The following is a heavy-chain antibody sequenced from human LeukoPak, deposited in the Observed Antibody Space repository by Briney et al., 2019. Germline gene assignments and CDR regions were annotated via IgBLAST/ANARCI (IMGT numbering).Heavy chain of an antibody. V-gene: IGHV1-2*02. CDR1: GDTFTGYY. J-gene: IGHJ4*02. Sequence: ASVKVSCKASGDTFTGYYMHWVRQAPGQGLEWMGWINPNSGGTNYAQKFQGRVTMTRDTSITTAYMELSSLRTDDPAVYYCTRRMGSGYDFGYWGRGTLVTVSS. CDR2: INPNSGGT. D-gene: IGHD5-12*01. CDR3: TRRMGSGYDFGY.